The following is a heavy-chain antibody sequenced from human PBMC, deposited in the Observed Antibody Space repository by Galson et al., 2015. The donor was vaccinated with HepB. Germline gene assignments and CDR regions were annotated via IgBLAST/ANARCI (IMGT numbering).Heavy chain of an antibody. CDR1: GFSLTTTGMC. CDR3: ARIATTVTSSGGLDT. Sequence: PALVKPTQTLTLTCNFSGFSLTTTGMCVSWIRQPPGRALEWLARIDWDDDKFYTTSLKTRLTISKDTSKNQMVLRMTNMDPVDTATYFCARIATTVTSSGGLDTWGQGILVTVSS. J-gene: IGHJ5*02. CDR2: IDWDDDK. D-gene: IGHD3-10*01. V-gene: IGHV2-70*17.